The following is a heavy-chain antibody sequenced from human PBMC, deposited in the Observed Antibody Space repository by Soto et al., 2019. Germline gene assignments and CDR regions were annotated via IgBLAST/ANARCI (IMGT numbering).Heavy chain of an antibody. CDR3: ARGFYDTMTGYQPGLFY. CDR2: IYYSGST. V-gene: IGHV4-39*01. J-gene: IGHJ4*02. CDR1: GGSIGSSSYY. Sequence: SETLSLTCTVSGGSIGSSSYYWGWIRQPPGKGLEWIGNIYYSGSTYYNPSLKSRVTISVDTSKNQFSLRLSSVTAADTAVYFCARGFYDTMTGYQPGLFYWGQGALVTVSS. D-gene: IGHD3-9*01.